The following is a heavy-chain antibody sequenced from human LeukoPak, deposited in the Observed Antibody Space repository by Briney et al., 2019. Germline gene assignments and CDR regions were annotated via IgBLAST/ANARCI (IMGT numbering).Heavy chain of an antibody. CDR2: INHSRST. V-gene: IGHV4-34*01. J-gene: IGHJ5*02. CDR3: VATVGWPGGWFDP. Sequence: SETLSLTCAVYGGSFSGYYWSWIRQPPGKGLEWIGEINHSRSTNYNPSLKSRVTISVDTSKNQFSLKLSSVTAADTAVYYCVATVGWPGGWFDPWGQGTLVTVSS. D-gene: IGHD1-26*01. CDR1: GGSFSGYY.